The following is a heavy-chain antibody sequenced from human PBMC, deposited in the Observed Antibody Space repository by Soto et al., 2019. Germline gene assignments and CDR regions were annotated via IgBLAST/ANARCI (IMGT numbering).Heavy chain of an antibody. D-gene: IGHD3-22*01. CDR2: IYYSGST. CDR3: ARDPARTWDSSGYYWSAY. Sequence: SETLSLTCTVSGGSISGGDYYWSWIRQPPGKGLEWIGYIYYSGSTYYNPSLKSRVTISVDTSKNQFSLKLSSVTAADTAVYYCARDPARTWDSSGYYWSAYWGQGTLVTVSS. V-gene: IGHV4-30-4*01. J-gene: IGHJ4*02. CDR1: GGSISGGDYY.